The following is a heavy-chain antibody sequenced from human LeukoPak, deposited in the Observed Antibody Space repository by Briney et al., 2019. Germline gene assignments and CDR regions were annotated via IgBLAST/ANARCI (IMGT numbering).Heavy chain of an antibody. CDR2: IRYDGSNK. D-gene: IGHD2-15*01. V-gene: IGHV3-30*02. CDR3: ATEPYFYGGGYYYFDY. CDR1: GFTFSSYG. J-gene: IGHJ4*02. Sequence: PGGSLRLSCAASGFTFSSYGMHWVRQAPGKGLEWVAFIRYDGSNKYYADSVKGRFTISRDNSKNTLYLQMNSLRAEDTAVYYCATEPYFYGGGYYYFDYWGQGTLVTVSS.